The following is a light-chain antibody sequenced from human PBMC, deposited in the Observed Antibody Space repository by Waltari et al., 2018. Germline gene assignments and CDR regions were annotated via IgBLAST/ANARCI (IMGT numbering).Light chain of an antibody. CDR1: ALPRQH. V-gene: IGLV3-25*03. J-gene: IGLJ2*01. Sequence: SYALTQPPSVSVSPGQTATITCSGDALPRQHAHWYQQKPGQAPLLIIYRDTQRPSGIPERFSASTSGTKVTLTITDVQAEDEADYYVQSVDTYSRYVVFGGGTRLTV. CDR3: QSVDTYSRYVV. CDR2: RDT.